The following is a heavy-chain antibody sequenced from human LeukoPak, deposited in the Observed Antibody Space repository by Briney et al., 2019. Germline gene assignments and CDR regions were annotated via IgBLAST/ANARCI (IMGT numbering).Heavy chain of an antibody. J-gene: IGHJ3*02. D-gene: IGHD1-26*01. CDR3: ARRIVGATTDAFDI. Sequence: GASLQISCKGSGYIFTSYWIGWVRQLPGKGLEWMGIIYPGDSDTRYSPSFQGQVTISADKSISTAYLQWSSLKASDTAMYYCARRIVGATTDAFDIWGQGTMVTVSS. CDR2: IYPGDSDT. V-gene: IGHV5-51*01. CDR1: GYIFTSYW.